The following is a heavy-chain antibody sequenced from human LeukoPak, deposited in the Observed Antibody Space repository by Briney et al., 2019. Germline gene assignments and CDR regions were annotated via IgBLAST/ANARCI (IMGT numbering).Heavy chain of an antibody. D-gene: IGHD2-21*02. J-gene: IGHJ3*02. V-gene: IGHV3-53*01. CDR3: ARCGGDCYPGGAFDI. CDR1: GFTVSGNY. Sequence: PGGSLRLSCAASGFTVSGNYMSWVRQAPGKGLEWVSIMYSGGNTHYADSVKGRLTISRDNSKNTLYLQMNSLSAEDTAVYYCARCGGDCYPGGAFDIWGQGTMVTVS. CDR2: MYSGGNT.